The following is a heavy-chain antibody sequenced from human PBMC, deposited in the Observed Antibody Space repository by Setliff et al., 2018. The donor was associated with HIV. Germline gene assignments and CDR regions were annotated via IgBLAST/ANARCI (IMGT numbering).Heavy chain of an antibody. CDR3: ATRLLGYSGLGY. V-gene: IGHV5-51*01. J-gene: IGHJ4*02. Sequence: PGESLKISCTGSGFNFNTDWIVWVRQIPGKGLEWMGSIFPGDSDTRYSPSFQGQVTISADKSISTTYLQWNSLKASDTAMYYCATRLLGYSGLGYWGQGTLVTVSS. D-gene: IGHD5-12*01. CDR1: GFNFNTDW. CDR2: IFPGDSDT.